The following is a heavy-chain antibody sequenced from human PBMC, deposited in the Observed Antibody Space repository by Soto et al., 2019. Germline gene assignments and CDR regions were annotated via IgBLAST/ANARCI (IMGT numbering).Heavy chain of an antibody. J-gene: IGHJ4*02. Sequence: EVQLVESGGGLVQPGGSLRLSCAASGFTFRNYWMHWVRQAPGKGLVWVSRINSDSISTSYADAVKGRFTISRDNAKDKLYLQMDSLRVEDTAVYYCAREVAPAYYGSGSPHVDYWGQGTLVTVSS. CDR1: GFTFRNYW. D-gene: IGHD3-10*01. V-gene: IGHV3-74*01. CDR2: INSDSIST. CDR3: AREVAPAYYGSGSPHVDY.